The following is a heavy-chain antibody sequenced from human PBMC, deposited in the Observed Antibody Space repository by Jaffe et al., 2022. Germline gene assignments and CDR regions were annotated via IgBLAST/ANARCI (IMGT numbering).Heavy chain of an antibody. CDR3: ARGPYSSSWYTQEGWFDP. V-gene: IGHV3-66*02. Sequence: EVQLVESGGGLVQPGGSLRLSCAASGFTVSSNYMSWVRQAPGKGLEWVSVIYSGGSTYYADSVKGRFTISRDNSKNTLYLQMNSLRAEDTAVYYCARGPYSSSWYTQEGWFDPWGQGTLVTVSS. CDR1: GFTVSSNY. CDR2: IYSGGST. D-gene: IGHD6-13*01. J-gene: IGHJ5*02.